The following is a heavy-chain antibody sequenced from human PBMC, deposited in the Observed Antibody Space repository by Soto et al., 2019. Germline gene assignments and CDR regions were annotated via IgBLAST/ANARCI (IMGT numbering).Heavy chain of an antibody. CDR2: IKQDGSEK. J-gene: IGHJ5*02. CDR1: GFTFSSYW. V-gene: IGHV3-7*01. Sequence: GGSLRLSCAASGFTFSSYWMSWVRQAPGKGLEWVANIKQDGSEKYYVDSVKGRFTISRDNAKNSLYLQMNSLRAEDTAVYYCARDRYDFWSGYYHWFDPWGQGTLVTVSS. CDR3: ARDRYDFWSGYYHWFDP. D-gene: IGHD3-3*01.